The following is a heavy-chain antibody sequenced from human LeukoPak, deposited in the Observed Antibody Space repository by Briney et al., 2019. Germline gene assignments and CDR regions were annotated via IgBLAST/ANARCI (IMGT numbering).Heavy chain of an antibody. V-gene: IGHV3-74*01. CDR1: GFTFSSYW. CDR3: ARGLRYFDWLLTGAGYNWFDP. D-gene: IGHD3-9*01. Sequence: GGSLRLSCAASGFTFSSYWMHWVRQAPGKGLVWVSRINSDGSSTSYADSVKGRFTISRDNAKNTLYLQMNSLRAEDTAVYYCARGLRYFDWLLTGAGYNWFDPWGQGTLVTVSS. J-gene: IGHJ5*02. CDR2: INSDGSST.